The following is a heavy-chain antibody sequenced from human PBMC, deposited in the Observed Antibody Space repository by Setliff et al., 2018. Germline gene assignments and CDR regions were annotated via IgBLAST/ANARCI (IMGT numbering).Heavy chain of an antibody. Sequence: SETLSLTCTVSGGSISGDSWSWIRQPPGKGLEWIGYSSTSGCTNYSSSLKSRVTISVDMSKNQFSLQLTSLTAADTAVYYCARGVSGVSWTPRYWGRGTLVTVSA. J-gene: IGHJ4*02. CDR1: GGSISGDS. D-gene: IGHD2-15*01. CDR2: SSTSGCT. V-gene: IGHV4-4*08. CDR3: ARGVSGVSWTPRY.